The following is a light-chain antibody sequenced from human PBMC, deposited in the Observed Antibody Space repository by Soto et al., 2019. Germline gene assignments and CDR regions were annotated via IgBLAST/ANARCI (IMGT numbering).Light chain of an antibody. CDR2: AAS. CDR3: QQSYSTPYT. Sequence: DIQMTQSPSSLSASVGDRVTITCRASQSIGSSLNWYQQKPGKAPKFLIYAASSLESGVPSRFSGSGSGTDFTLTSSSLQPEDLATYYCQQSYSTPYTFGQGTKLEIK. J-gene: IGKJ2*01. CDR1: QSIGSS. V-gene: IGKV1-39*01.